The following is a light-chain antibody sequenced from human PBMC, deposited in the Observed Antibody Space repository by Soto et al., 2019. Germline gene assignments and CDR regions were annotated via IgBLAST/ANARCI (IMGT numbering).Light chain of an antibody. J-gene: IGLJ2*01. V-gene: IGLV1-51*01. CDR2: DNN. Sequence: QSVLTQPPSVSAAPGQKVTISCSGSSSNIGNNYVSWYQQLPGTAPKLLLYDNNKRPSGIPDRFSGSKSGTSATLGITGLQTGDEADYYCGTWDSSLSAGEFGGGTKLTVL. CDR3: GTWDSSLSAGE. CDR1: SSNIGNNY.